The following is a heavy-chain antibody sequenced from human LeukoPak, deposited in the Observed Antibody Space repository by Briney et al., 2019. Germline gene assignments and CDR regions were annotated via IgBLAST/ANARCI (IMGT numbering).Heavy chain of an antibody. CDR2: IYSGGRT. CDR1: GFTVSTNY. J-gene: IGHJ3*02. D-gene: IGHD6-6*01. V-gene: IGHV3-66*01. Sequence: GGSLGLSCGASGFTVSTNYMSWVSQAPGKWLEWGSIIYSGGRTYYADSVKGRFTISRDNSKNTLYLQMNSLRAEDTAVYYCASYRYGSSFAFDIWGQGTMVTVSS. CDR3: ASYRYGSSFAFDI.